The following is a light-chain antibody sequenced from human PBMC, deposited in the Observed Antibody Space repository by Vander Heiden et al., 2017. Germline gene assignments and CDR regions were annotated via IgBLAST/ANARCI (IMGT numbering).Light chain of an antibody. CDR3: TSYTRRTTGV. V-gene: IGLV2-14*03. CDR2: DVS. Sequence: QSALPQPASVSVSPRESNTISCTGTISDVGGYNDVSWSQQHQGKAPKDIMYDVSNRPPGVTHRFPGYKSGITSPLTISGLQAEDQPDYYCTSYTRRTTGVFGGGTKLTAL. CDR1: ISDVGGYND. J-gene: IGLJ2*01.